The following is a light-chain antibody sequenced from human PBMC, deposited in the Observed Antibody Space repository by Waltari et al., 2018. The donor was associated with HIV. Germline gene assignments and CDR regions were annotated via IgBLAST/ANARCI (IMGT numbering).Light chain of an antibody. CDR3: QVWDSTSAHWV. CDR2: DNF. J-gene: IGLJ3*02. CDR1: NIVYTT. Sequence: SYVLTQPPSVSAAPGKTATFTCVGSNIVYTTVHWYQVRPRQAPVLVIYDNFDRPSEIPERLSGSNSGNTATLTISRVEAGDEADYYCQVWDSTSAHWVFGGGTKLTVL. V-gene: IGLV3-21*03.